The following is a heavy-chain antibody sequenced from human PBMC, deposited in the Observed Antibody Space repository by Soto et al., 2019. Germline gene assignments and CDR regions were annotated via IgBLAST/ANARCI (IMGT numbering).Heavy chain of an antibody. V-gene: IGHV4-30-4*01. CDR1: GGSISSGDYY. J-gene: IGHJ5*02. Sequence: SETLSLTCTVSGGSISSGDYYWSWIRQPPGKGLEWIGYIYYTGSTYYNPSLKSRVTISIDTSKNQLSLKLTSVTAADTAVYYCARGRGEFDAWGQGTPVTVSS. CDR2: IYYTGST. D-gene: IGHD2-21*01. CDR3: ARGRGEFDA.